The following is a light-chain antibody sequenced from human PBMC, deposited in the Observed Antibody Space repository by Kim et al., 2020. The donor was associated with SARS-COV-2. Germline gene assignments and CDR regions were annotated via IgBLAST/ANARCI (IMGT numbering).Light chain of an antibody. CDR3: LQYDGEPHT. Sequence: ASVGDRITITCRASQCIDSALAWFQQKPGKAPKSLIYTVSILQSGVPSRFSASGSGTDFTLTINSLQPEDFATYYCLQYDGEPHTFGGGTKVDIK. J-gene: IGKJ4*01. CDR2: TVS. V-gene: IGKV1-16*01. CDR1: QCIDSA.